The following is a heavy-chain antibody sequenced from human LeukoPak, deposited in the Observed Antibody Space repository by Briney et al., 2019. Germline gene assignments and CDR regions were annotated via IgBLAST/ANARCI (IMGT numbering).Heavy chain of an antibody. Sequence: SETLSLTCSVSGGSISSSSYYWGWIRQPPGKGLEWIGSIYYSGSTYYNPSLKSRVTISVDTSKNQFSLKLSSVTAADTAVYCCAGTISSSFYWGQGTLVTVSS. CDR2: IYYSGST. CDR3: AGTISSSFY. D-gene: IGHD6-6*01. CDR1: GGSISSSSYY. V-gene: IGHV4-39*01. J-gene: IGHJ4*02.